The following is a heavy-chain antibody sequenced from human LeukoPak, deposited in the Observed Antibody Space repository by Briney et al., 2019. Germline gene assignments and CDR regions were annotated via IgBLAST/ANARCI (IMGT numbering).Heavy chain of an antibody. V-gene: IGHV3-48*03. CDR1: GFTFSSYE. J-gene: IGHJ4*02. CDR3: ARDGRDSYFDY. Sequence: GGSLRLSCAASGFTFSSYEMNWVRQAPGKGLEWVSYISSSGSTIYYADSVKGRFTISRDSAKNSLYLQVNSLRAEDTAVYYCARDGRDSYFDYWGQGTLVTVSS. CDR2: ISSSGSTI. D-gene: IGHD2-21*02.